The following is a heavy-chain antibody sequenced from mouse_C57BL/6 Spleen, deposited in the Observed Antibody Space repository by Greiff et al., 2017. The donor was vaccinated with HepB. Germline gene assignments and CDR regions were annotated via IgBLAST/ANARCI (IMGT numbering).Heavy chain of an antibody. V-gene: IGHV1-82*01. CDR3: ASTAQATPGAY. CDR1: GYAFSSSW. Sequence: VQLQQSGPELVKPGASVKISCKASGYAFSSSWMNWVKQRPGKGLEWIGRIYPGDGDTNYNGKFKGKATLTADKSSSTAYMQLSSLTSEDSAVYFCASTAQATPGAYWGQGTLVTVSA. J-gene: IGHJ3*01. CDR2: IYPGDGDT. D-gene: IGHD3-2*02.